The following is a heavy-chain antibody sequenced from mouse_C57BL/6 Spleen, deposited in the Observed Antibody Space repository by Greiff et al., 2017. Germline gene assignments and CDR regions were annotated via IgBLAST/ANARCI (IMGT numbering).Heavy chain of an antibody. Sequence: VQLQQSVAELVRPGASVKLSCTASGFNIKNTYMHWVQQRPEQGLEWIGRIDPATGNTKSAPKFPGKATIPADTSSNSAYLQLSSLTSEDTASYYCADYGSSQGWYFDVWGTGTTVTVSS. J-gene: IGHJ1*03. D-gene: IGHD1-1*01. CDR3: ADYGSSQGWYFDV. CDR2: IDPATGNT. V-gene: IGHV14-3*01. CDR1: GFNIKNTY.